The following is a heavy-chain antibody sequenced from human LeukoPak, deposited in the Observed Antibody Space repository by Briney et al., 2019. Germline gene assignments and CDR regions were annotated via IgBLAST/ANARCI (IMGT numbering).Heavy chain of an antibody. CDR2: IIPIFGTA. CDR3: ATPYCSGGSCYHY. Sequence: ASVKVSCKASGGTFSSYAISWVRQAPGQGLEWMGGIIPIFGTANYAQKFQGRVTITADESTSTAYMELSSLRSDDTAVYYCATPYCSGGSCYHYWGQGTLVTVSS. J-gene: IGHJ4*02. D-gene: IGHD2-15*01. CDR1: GGTFSSYA. V-gene: IGHV1-69*13.